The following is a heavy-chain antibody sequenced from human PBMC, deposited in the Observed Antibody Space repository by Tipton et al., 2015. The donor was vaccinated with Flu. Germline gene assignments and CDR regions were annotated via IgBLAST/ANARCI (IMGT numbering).Heavy chain of an antibody. CDR2: IRSKAYGGTT. V-gene: IGHV3-49*04. CDR1: GFTVSSNY. CDR3: TRDSPLVVVTFDYFDY. J-gene: IGHJ4*02. Sequence: VQLVQSGGGLVQPGGSLRLSCAASGFTVSSNYLSWVRQAPGKGLEWVGFIRSKAYGGTTEYAASVKGRFTISRDDSKSIAYLQMNSLKTEDTAVYYCTRDSPLVVVTFDYFDYWGQGTLVTVSS. D-gene: IGHD2-21*02.